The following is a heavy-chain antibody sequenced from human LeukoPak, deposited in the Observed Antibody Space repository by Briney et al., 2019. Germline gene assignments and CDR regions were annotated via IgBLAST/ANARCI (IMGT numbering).Heavy chain of an antibody. D-gene: IGHD6-19*01. CDR1: GYTLTELS. Sequence: ASVKVSCKVSGYTLTELSMHWERQAPGKGLEWMGGFDPEDGETIYAQKFQGRVTMTEDTSTDTAYMELSSLRSEDTAVYYCATLSVRDWYRSFDYWGQGTLVTVSS. CDR3: ATLSVRDWYRSFDY. V-gene: IGHV1-24*01. CDR2: FDPEDGET. J-gene: IGHJ4*02.